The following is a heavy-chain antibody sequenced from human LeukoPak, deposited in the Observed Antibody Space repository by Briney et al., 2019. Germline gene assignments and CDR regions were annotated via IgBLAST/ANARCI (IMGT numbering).Heavy chain of an antibody. V-gene: IGHV4-34*01. CDR2: INHSGST. D-gene: IGHD2-15*01. J-gene: IGHJ6*03. Sequence: SETLSLTCAVYGGSFSGYYWSWIRQPPGKGLEWIGEINHSGSTYYNPSLKSRVTISVDTSKNQFSLKLSSVTAADTAVYYCARTYCSGGSCWGDYYYMDVWGKGTTVTVSS. CDR1: GGSFSGYY. CDR3: ARTYCSGGSCWGDYYYMDV.